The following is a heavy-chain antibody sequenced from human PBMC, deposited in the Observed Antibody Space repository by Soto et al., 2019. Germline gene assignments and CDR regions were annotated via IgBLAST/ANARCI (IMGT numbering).Heavy chain of an antibody. V-gene: IGHV1-46*01. CDR3: AREFVGYDFWSGYAAGFDP. J-gene: IGHJ5*02. CDR1: RDTFASYY. CDR2: INPHGGST. D-gene: IGHD3-3*01. Sequence: ASVKVSCKAPRDTFASYYINWVRQAPGQGLEWMGVINPHGGSTAYAQKFKGRVTLTRDTSASTVYMEVSSLTSEDTAMYYCAREFVGYDFWSGYAAGFDPWGQGTLVTVSS.